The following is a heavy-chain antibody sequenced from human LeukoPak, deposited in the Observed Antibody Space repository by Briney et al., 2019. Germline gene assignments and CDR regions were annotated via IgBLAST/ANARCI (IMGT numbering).Heavy chain of an antibody. CDR1: GGSISSSSYY. Sequence: SETLSLTCTVSGGSISSSSYYWGWIRQPPGKGLEWIGSIYYSGSTYYNPSLKSRVTISVDTSKNQFSLKLSSVTAADTAVYYCARHARPATPKNYFDYWGQGTLVTVSS. CDR2: IYYSGST. J-gene: IGHJ4*02. V-gene: IGHV4-39*01. D-gene: IGHD2-15*01. CDR3: ARHARPATPKNYFDY.